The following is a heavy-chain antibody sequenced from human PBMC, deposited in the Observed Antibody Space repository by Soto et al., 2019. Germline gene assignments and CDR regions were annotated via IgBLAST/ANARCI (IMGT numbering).Heavy chain of an antibody. Sequence: KESGPVLVKPTETLTLTCTVSGFSLSNARMGVSWIRQPPGKALEWLAHIFSNDEKSYSTSLKSRLTISKDTSKSQVVLTMTNMDPVDTATYYCARILVADPYYFDYWGQGTLVTVSS. CDR2: IFSNDEK. CDR1: GFSLSNARMG. CDR3: ARILVADPYYFDY. J-gene: IGHJ4*02. V-gene: IGHV2-26*01. D-gene: IGHD2-8*02.